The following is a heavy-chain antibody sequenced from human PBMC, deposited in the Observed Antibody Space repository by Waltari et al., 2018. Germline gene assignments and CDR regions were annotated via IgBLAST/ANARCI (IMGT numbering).Heavy chain of an antibody. Sequence: QVQLVQSGAEVKKPGSSVKVSCKTSGGTFSSFAISWVRQAPGQGLEWMGGIIPIVDLTNYAQSFQGRVTITADKSTTTAYMELSSLTSEDTAIYYCARSEDDDGRYYYGMDVWGQGTTVTVSS. J-gene: IGHJ6*02. CDR3: ARSEDDDGRYYYGMDV. CDR2: IIPIVDLT. CDR1: GGTFSSFA. V-gene: IGHV1-69*10. D-gene: IGHD2-8*01.